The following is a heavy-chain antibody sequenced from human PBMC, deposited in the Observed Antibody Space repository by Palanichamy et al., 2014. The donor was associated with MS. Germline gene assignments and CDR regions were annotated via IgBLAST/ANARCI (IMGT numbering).Heavy chain of an antibody. D-gene: IGHD6-19*01. Sequence: QLQLQESGPGLVKPSETLSLTCTVSGGSISSSSYYWGWIRQPPGKGLEWIGSIYYSGSTYYNPSLKSRVTISVDTSKNQFSLKLSSVTAADTAVYYCARRPWEQWLVGGWFDPWGQGTLVTVSS. V-gene: IGHV4-39*01. CDR1: GGSISSSSYY. CDR2: IYYSGST. CDR3: ARRPWEQWLVGGWFDP. J-gene: IGHJ5*02.